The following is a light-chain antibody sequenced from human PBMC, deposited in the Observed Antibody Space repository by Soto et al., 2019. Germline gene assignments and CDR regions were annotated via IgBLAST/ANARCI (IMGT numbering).Light chain of an antibody. V-gene: IGKV3-20*01. CDR2: GAS. Sequence: EIVLTQSPGTLSLSPGERATLSCRTSQSVSSSYLAWYQQKPGQAPRLLIYGASSRATGIPDRFSGSGSGTDFTLTIMRLEPEDFAVYYCQQYGSSWWTFGQGTKVEIK. J-gene: IGKJ1*01. CDR1: QSVSSSY. CDR3: QQYGSSWWT.